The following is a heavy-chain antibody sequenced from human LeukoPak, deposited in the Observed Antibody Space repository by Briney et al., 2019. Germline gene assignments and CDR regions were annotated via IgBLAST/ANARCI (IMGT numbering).Heavy chain of an antibody. Sequence: ASVKVSCKASDYTFTSYGISWVRQAPGQGLEWMGWISAYNGNTNYAQKLQGRVTMTTDTSTSTAYMELRSLRSDDTAVYYCARSYYGGNSGDYWGQGTLVTVSS. V-gene: IGHV1-18*01. CDR2: ISAYNGNT. CDR3: ARSYYGGNSGDY. J-gene: IGHJ4*02. CDR1: DYTFTSYG. D-gene: IGHD4-23*01.